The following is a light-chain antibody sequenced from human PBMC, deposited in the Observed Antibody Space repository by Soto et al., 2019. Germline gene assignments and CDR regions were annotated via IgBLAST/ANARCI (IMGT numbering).Light chain of an antibody. Sequence: QAVVTQEPSLTVSPGGTVTLTCGSSTGAVTSGHYPYWFQQKPGQAPRTLIYDTSNTHSWTPARFSCSLLGGKAALTLSGAQPEDEAEYYCLLSYSGGEGVFGGGTKLTVL. V-gene: IGLV7-46*01. CDR1: TGAVTSGHY. J-gene: IGLJ2*01. CDR2: DTS. CDR3: LLSYSGGEGV.